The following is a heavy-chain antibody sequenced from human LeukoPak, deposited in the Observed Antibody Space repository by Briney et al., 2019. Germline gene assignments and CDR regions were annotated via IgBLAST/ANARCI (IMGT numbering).Heavy chain of an antibody. CDR1: GFTFSSYS. D-gene: IGHD3-10*01. V-gene: IGHV3-21*01. J-gene: IGHJ4*02. CDR2: ISSSSSYI. Sequence: GGSLRLSCAASGFTFSSYSMNWVRQAPGKGLEWVSSISSSSSYIYYADSVKGRFTISRGNSKSTLSLQMNSLRAEDTAVYYCANSPHMVPNYWGQGTLVTVSS. CDR3: ANSPHMVPNY.